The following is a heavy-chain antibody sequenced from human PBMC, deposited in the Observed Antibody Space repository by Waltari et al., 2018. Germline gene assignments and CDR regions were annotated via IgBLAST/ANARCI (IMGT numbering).Heavy chain of an antibody. CDR3: ARKSEGLLAARFDP. D-gene: IGHD6-6*01. V-gene: IGHV3-23*04. Sequence: EVQLVQCGGGLVQPGGARRLSCEGPGFIFCGQALTWVRQAPGKGLEWVSAINAIGDYTYYADSFKGRFTISRDNSKNSLYLQINTLRVDDTAIYFCARKSEGLLAARFDPWGQGALVTVSS. CDR2: INAIGDYT. CDR1: GFIFCGQA. J-gene: IGHJ5*02.